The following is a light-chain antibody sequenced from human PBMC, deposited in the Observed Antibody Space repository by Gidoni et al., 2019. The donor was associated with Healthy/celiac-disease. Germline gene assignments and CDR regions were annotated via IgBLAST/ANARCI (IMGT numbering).Light chain of an antibody. CDR1: QDIEDD. J-gene: IGKJ1*01. Sequence: ETRRTQSPAFMSATPGDKDNISCKASQDIEDDMNWYQQKPGKAAIFIIKDATTPVPGISPRFSGSGYGTVFALTINNIESEDAAYYFCLQHENFPLRTFGQGTKVEIK. CDR2: DAT. CDR3: LQHENFPLRT. V-gene: IGKV5-2*01.